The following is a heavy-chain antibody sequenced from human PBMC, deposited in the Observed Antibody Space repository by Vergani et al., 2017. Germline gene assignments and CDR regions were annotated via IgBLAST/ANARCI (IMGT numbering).Heavy chain of an antibody. CDR3: AVRPRVNLVGRGIVTKRTFDY. J-gene: IGHJ4*02. CDR1: GESFSSFY. Sequence: QVQLQQWGAGVVKPSGTLSLTCAVFGESFSSFYWSWIRQPPGKGLEWIGEINNDGHTNYNPSLESRVTVSRDTAKNQFSLNLMSVTAADTAMYYCAVRPRVNLVGRGIVTKRTFDYWSQGRLVTVSS. V-gene: IGHV4-34*02. D-gene: IGHD2-8*02. CDR2: INNDGHT.